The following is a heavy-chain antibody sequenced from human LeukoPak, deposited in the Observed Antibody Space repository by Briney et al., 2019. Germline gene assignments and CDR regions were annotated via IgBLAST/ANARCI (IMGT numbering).Heavy chain of an antibody. D-gene: IGHD1-26*01. CDR3: ARARGSYDAFDI. V-gene: IGHV1-69*13. CDR2: IIPIFGTA. Sequence: GASVKVSCKASGGTFSSYAISWVRQAPGQGLEWMGGIIPIFGTANYAQKFQGRVTITADESTSTAYMELSSLRSEDTAMYYCARARGSYDAFDIWGQGTMVTVSS. CDR1: GGTFSSYA. J-gene: IGHJ3*02.